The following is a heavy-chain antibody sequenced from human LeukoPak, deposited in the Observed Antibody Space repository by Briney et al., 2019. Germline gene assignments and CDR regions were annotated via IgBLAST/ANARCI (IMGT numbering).Heavy chain of an antibody. Sequence: GGSLRLSCAASGFTFSRSSMSWVRQAPGKGLEWVSSISTTSYIYYADSVKGRFIISRDNTKNSLYLQMNSLRAEDTAVYYCARVSSSGVYFFDYWGQGALITVSS. D-gene: IGHD6-6*01. CDR3: ARVSSSGVYFFDY. V-gene: IGHV3-21*01. CDR2: ISTTSYI. CDR1: GFTFSRSS. J-gene: IGHJ4*02.